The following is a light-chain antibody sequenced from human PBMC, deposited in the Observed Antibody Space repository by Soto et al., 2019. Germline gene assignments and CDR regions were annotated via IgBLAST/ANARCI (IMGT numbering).Light chain of an antibody. CDR3: QQFNTYPIT. Sequence: AIQLTQSPSSLSASVGDRVTITCRASQGISSALAWYQQKPGKAPKLQIYDASSLESGVPSRFSGSGSGTDFTLTISSLQPEDFATSYCQQFNTYPITFGQGTRLEIK. J-gene: IGKJ5*01. CDR2: DAS. CDR1: QGISSA. V-gene: IGKV1-13*02.